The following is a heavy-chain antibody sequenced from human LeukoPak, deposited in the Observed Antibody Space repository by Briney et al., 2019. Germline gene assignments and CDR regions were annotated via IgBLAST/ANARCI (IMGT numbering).Heavy chain of an antibody. Sequence: GGSLRLSCAASGFTFSSYSMNWVRQAPGKGLEWVSYISSSSSTIYYADSVKGRFTISRDNAKNSLYLQMNSLRAEDTAVYYCAGFERGYAYDYWGQGTLVTVSP. CDR2: ISSSSSTI. CDR1: GFTFSSYS. V-gene: IGHV3-48*01. CDR3: AGFERGYAYDY. J-gene: IGHJ4*02. D-gene: IGHD3-16*01.